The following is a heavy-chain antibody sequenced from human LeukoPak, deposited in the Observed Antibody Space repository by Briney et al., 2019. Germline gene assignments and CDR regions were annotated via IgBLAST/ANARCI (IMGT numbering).Heavy chain of an antibody. Sequence: GGSLRLSCAASGFTFSNAWMSWVRQAPGKGLEWVGRIKSKTDGGTTDYAAPVKGRFTISRDDSKNTLYLQMNSLKTEDTAVYYCTTRHILTGYPDYWGQGTLVTVSS. V-gene: IGHV3-15*01. CDR1: GFTFSNAW. D-gene: IGHD3-9*01. CDR2: IKSKTDGGTT. CDR3: TTRHILTGYPDY. J-gene: IGHJ4*02.